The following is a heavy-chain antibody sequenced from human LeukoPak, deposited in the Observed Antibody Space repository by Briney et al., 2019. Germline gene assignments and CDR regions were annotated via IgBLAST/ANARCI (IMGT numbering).Heavy chain of an antibody. CDR3: ARDLHYYGSGP. CDR1: GFTSSSYW. CDR2: ISGDGTAR. Sequence: GGSLRLSCAASGFTSSSYWMHWVRQVPGKGLVWVSRISGDGTARNYADSVKGRFTISRDNAKNSLYLQMESLRVEGTAVYYCARDLHYYGSGPWGQGTLVTVSS. D-gene: IGHD3-10*01. V-gene: IGHV3-74*01. J-gene: IGHJ5*02.